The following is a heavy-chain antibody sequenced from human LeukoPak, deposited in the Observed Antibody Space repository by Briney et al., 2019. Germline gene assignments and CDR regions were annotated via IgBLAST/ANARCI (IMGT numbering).Heavy chain of an antibody. V-gene: IGHV1-2*02. D-gene: IGHD3-22*01. J-gene: IGHJ6*03. CDR3: ARDPGDSSGYYYFRYYYYYMDV. Sequence: GSVKVSCKASGYTFTGYYMHWVRQAPGQGLEWMGWINPNSGGTNYAQKFQGRVTMTRDTSISTAYMELSRLRSDDTAVYYCARDPGDSSGYYYFRYYYYYMDVWGKGTTVTVSS. CDR1: GYTFTGYY. CDR2: INPNSGGT.